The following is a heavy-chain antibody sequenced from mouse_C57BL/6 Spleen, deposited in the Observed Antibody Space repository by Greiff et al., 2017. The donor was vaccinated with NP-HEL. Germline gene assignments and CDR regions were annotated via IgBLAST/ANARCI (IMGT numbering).Heavy chain of an antibody. CDR3: ARSGGGYYSWFAY. Sequence: VQLQQSGAELVRPGTSVKVSCKASGYAFTNYLIEWVKQRPGQGLEWIGVINPGSGGTNYNEKFKGKATLTADKSSSTAYMQLSSLTSEDSAVYFCARSGGGYYSWFAYWGQGTLVTVSA. CDR2: INPGSGGT. V-gene: IGHV1-54*01. J-gene: IGHJ3*01. D-gene: IGHD2-3*01. CDR1: GYAFTNYL.